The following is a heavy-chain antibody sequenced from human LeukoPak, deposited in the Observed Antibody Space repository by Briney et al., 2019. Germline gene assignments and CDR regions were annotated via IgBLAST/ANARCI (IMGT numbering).Heavy chain of an antibody. V-gene: IGHV3-30*02. Sequence: GGSLGLSCAASGFTFSSYGMHWVRQAPGKGLEWVAFIRYDGSNKYYADSVKGRFTISRDNSKNTLYLQMNSLRAEDTTVYYCAKDEGTMVRGVIMGLFDYWGQGTLVTVSS. CDR2: IRYDGSNK. J-gene: IGHJ4*02. CDR1: GFTFSSYG. CDR3: AKDEGTMVRGVIMGLFDY. D-gene: IGHD3-10*01.